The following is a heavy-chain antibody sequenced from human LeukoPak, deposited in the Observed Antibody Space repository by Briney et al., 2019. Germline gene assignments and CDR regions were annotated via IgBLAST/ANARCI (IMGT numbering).Heavy chain of an antibody. CDR2: ISASGGNP. CDR1: GFIFSNYA. V-gene: IGHV3-23*01. Sequence: GGSLRLSCAASGFIFSNYAMSWVRQAPGKGLEWVSGISASGGNPYYADSVKGRFTISRDNSKNTLYLQMNSLRAEDTAVYYCAKDRTQIAVADPTGDYWGQGTLVTVSS. J-gene: IGHJ4*02. D-gene: IGHD6-19*01. CDR3: AKDRTQIAVADPTGDY.